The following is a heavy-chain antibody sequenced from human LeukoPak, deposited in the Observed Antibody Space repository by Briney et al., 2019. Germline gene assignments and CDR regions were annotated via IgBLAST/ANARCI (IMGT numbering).Heavy chain of an antibody. D-gene: IGHD1-26*01. J-gene: IGHJ4*02. CDR1: GFTFSSYD. CDR2: IGTAGDT. V-gene: IGHV3-13*01. CDR3: ARRSGSYRGSFDY. Sequence: GGSLRLSCAASGFTFSSYDMRWVRQIKGKGLEWVSAIGTAGDTYYAGSVKGRFTISRDNSKNTLYLQMGSLRAEDMAVYYCARRSGSYRGSFDYWGQGTLVTVSS.